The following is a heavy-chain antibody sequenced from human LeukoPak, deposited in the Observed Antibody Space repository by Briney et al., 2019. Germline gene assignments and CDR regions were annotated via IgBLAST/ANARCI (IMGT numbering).Heavy chain of an antibody. CDR1: GFTFSNAW. Sequence: GGSLRLSCAASGFTFSNAWMSWVRQAPGKGLEWVGRIKSTSDGGKTDYAAPVKGRFTISRDDSKNTVYVQMNSLKSEDTGLYYCIVYYYGSGSYGYMGDWGQGTLVTVSS. V-gene: IGHV3-15*01. CDR2: IKSTSDGGKT. J-gene: IGHJ4*02. CDR3: IVYYYGSGSYGYMGD. D-gene: IGHD3-10*01.